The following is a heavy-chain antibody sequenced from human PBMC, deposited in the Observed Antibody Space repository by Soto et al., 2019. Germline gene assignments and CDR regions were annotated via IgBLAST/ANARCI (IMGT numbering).Heavy chain of an antibody. CDR1: GFTVSSKY. CDR3: TTDDVHCSGGRCYAVPMDV. CDR2: IQSGGST. D-gene: IGHD2-15*01. Sequence: EVQLVESGGGLVQPGGSLRLSCAASGFTVSSKYMSWVRKAPGKGLEWVSLIQSGGSTYYACSLKGRFNISRDNSDNTLFFQMNSMMVEDTAVYYCTTDDVHCSGGRCYAVPMDVWGKGTTVTVSA. V-gene: IGHV3-66*01. J-gene: IGHJ6*04.